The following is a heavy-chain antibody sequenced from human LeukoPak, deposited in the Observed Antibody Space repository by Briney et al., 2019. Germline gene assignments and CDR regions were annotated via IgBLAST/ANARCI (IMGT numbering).Heavy chain of an antibody. J-gene: IGHJ4*02. CDR1: GFSFSNYA. CDR3: AKDRSMTTVTPFDN. Sequence: GGSLRLSCAASGFSFSNYAMDWVRQAPGKGLEWVSGISGNGVKSQYADSVRGRFTISRDNSKNTLYLHLDSLRAEDTALYYCAKDRSMTTVTPFDNWGQGTLVAVSS. D-gene: IGHD4-17*01. CDR2: ISGNGVKS. V-gene: IGHV3-23*01.